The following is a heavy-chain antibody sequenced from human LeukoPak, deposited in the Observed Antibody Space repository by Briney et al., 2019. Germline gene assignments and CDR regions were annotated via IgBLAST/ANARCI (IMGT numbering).Heavy chain of an antibody. J-gene: IGHJ4*02. V-gene: IGHV1-8*02. Sequence: ASVKVSCKASGYTFTSYGISWVRQAPGQGLEWMGWMNPNSGNTGYTQKFQGRVTMTRNTSISTAYMELSSLRSEDTAVYYCARAELRYFDWPPGDYWGQGTLVTVSS. CDR2: MNPNSGNT. CDR1: GYTFTSYG. CDR3: ARAELRYFDWPPGDY. D-gene: IGHD3-9*01.